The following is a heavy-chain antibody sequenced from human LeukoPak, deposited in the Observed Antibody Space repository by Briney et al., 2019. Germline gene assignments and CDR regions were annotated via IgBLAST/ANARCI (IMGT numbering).Heavy chain of an antibody. D-gene: IGHD1-1*01. J-gene: IGHJ4*02. Sequence: GGSLRLSCAGSGFTFSSYAMSWVRQAPGKGLEWVSTISGSGGAGTYYADSVKGRFTVSRDNSRNTLYLPMNSLRAEDTAIYYCAKTYDNLWYFDFWGQGTLVTVSS. CDR2: ISGSGGAGT. CDR3: AKTYDNLWYFDF. CDR1: GFTFSSYA. V-gene: IGHV3-23*01.